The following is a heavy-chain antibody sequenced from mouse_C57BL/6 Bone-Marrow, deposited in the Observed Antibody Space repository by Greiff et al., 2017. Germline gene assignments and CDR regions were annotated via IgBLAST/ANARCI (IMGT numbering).Heavy chain of an antibody. CDR2: ISSGSSTI. D-gene: IGHD2-2*01. V-gene: IGHV5-17*01. CDR1: GFTFSDYG. CDR3: ARPGSGWLRRAY. Sequence: EVMLVESGGGLVKPGGSLKLSCAASGFTFSDYGMHWVRQAPEKGLEWVAYISSGSSTIYYADTVKGRFTIASDHTKNTLFLQLTRLMSEDTAMYYCARPGSGWLRRAYWGQGTLVTVSA. J-gene: IGHJ3*01.